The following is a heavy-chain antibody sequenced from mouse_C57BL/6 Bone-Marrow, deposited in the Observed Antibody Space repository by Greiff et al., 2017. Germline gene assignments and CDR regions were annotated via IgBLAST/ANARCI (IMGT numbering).Heavy chain of an antibody. V-gene: IGHV1-4*01. D-gene: IGHD1-1*01. CDR2: INPSSGYT. J-gene: IGHJ1*03. CDR1: GYTFTSYT. Sequence: QVQLKESGAELARPGASVKMSCKASGYTFTSYTMHWVKQRPGQGLEWIGYINPSSGYTKYNQKFKDKATLTADKSSSTAYMQLSSLTSEDSAVYYCARRNYYGSSHWYFDVWGTGTTVTVSS. CDR3: ARRNYYGSSHWYFDV.